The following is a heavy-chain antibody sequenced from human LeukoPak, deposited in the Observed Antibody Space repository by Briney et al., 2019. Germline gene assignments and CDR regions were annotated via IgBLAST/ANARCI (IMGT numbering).Heavy chain of an antibody. CDR1: GGSISSYY. J-gene: IGHJ5*02. V-gene: IGHV4-4*07. D-gene: IGHD5-24*01. Sequence: SETLSLTCTVSGGSISSYYWSWIRQPAGKGLEWIGRIYTSGSTNYNPSLKSRVTMSVDTSKNQFSLKLSSVTAADTAVYYCARVGDGYNSNWFDPWGQGTLVTVSS. CDR3: ARVGDGYNSNWFDP. CDR2: IYTSGST.